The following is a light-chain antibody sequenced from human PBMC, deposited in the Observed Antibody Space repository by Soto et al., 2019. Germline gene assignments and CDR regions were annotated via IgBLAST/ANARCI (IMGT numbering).Light chain of an antibody. CDR1: SSDVGSYNL. Sequence: CGSPWEAVPITRNGTSSDVGSYNLVSWYQQHPGKAPKLMIYEVSKRPSGVSNRFSGSKSGNTASLTISGIQAEDEADYYCCSYAGSSFYVFGTVTKVTVL. V-gene: IGLV2-23*02. J-gene: IGLJ1*01. CDR3: CSYAGSSFYV. CDR2: EVS.